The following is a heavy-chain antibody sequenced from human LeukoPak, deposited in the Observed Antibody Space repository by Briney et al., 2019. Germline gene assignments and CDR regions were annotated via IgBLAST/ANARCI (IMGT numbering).Heavy chain of an antibody. Sequence: GRSLRLSCAASGFTFISYAMHWVRQAPGKGLEWVAVISYDGSNKYYADSVKGRFTISIDNSKNTLYLQMNSLRAEDTAVYYCARGVYGDYVFDYWCQGTLVTVSS. CDR2: ISYDGSNK. CDR3: ARGVYGDYVFDY. D-gene: IGHD4-17*01. J-gene: IGHJ4*02. CDR1: GFTFISYA. V-gene: IGHV3-30*04.